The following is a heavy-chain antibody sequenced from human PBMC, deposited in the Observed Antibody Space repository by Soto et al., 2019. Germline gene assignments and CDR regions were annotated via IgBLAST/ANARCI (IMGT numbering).Heavy chain of an antibody. D-gene: IGHD3-10*01. CDR3: ATSGTFRGGFLPNDP. J-gene: IGHJ5*02. CDR2: VTDSGRT. V-gene: IGHV4-34*01. CDR1: GGSFNEYY. Sequence: QVQLQQWGAGLLRPSETLSLTCAVSGGSFNEYYWTWIRQAPGKGLEWIGEVTDSGRTNHNPSLNGLGDILGDTFRKPFSLRLASVTAAATGVDYCATSGTFRGGFLPNDPWGQGTLVTVSA.